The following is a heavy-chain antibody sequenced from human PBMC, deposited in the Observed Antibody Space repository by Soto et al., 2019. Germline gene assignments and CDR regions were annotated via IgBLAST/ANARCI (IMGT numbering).Heavy chain of an antibody. J-gene: IGHJ4*02. D-gene: IGHD5-12*01. CDR1: GDSVSSSNYY. Sequence: QLQLQESGPGLVKPSETLSLTCTVSGDSVSSSNYYWGWIRQPPGKGLEWIGSVYYSGSTYYNPSLKIRVTMSVDTSKNQFSLKLSSVTAADAAVYYCARHPTFSGREYYFGYWGQGTPVTVSS. CDR2: VYYSGST. V-gene: IGHV4-39*01. CDR3: ARHPTFSGREYYFGY.